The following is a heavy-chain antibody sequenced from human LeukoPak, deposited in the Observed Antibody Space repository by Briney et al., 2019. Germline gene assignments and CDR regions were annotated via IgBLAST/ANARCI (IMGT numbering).Heavy chain of an antibody. CDR2: INSSSSYI. D-gene: IGHD6-6*01. CDR1: GFTFSSYS. CDR3: ARGGSSSGY. V-gene: IGHV3-21*01. Sequence: GGSLRLSCAASGFTFSSYSMNWVRQAPGKGLEWVSSINSSSSYIYYADSVKGRFTISRDNAKNSLYLQMNSLRAEETAVYSCARGGSSSGYGGQGTLVTVST. J-gene: IGHJ4*02.